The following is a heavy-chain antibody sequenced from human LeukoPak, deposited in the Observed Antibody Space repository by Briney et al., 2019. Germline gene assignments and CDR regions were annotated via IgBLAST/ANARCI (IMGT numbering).Heavy chain of an antibody. D-gene: IGHD3-10*01. J-gene: IGHJ4*02. CDR2: ISSSSSYI. Sequence: PGGSLRLSCAASGFTFSSYSMNWVRQAPGKGLEWVSSISSSSSYIYYADSVKGRFTISRDNAKNSLYLQMNSLRAEDTAVYYCAKDSTWFGDSFIDYWGQGTLVTVSS. V-gene: IGHV3-21*01. CDR3: AKDSTWFGDSFIDY. CDR1: GFTFSSYS.